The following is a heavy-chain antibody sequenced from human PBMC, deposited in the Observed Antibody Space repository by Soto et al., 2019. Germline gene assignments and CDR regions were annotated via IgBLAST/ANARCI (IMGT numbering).Heavy chain of an antibody. J-gene: IGHJ4*02. D-gene: IGHD4-17*01. CDR2: VYHTGST. V-gene: IGHV4-31*03. CDR3: AREIAGPAETTDYFDY. Sequence: QVQLQESGPGLVKPSQTLSLTCTVSGGSVSSDRYHWGWVRQLPGKGLDWIGRVYHTGSTFCDSSLKSRVTISLDTSKNQFSLKMTSVTAADTAVYYCAREIAGPAETTDYFDYLGQGALVTVSS. CDR1: GGSVSSDRYH.